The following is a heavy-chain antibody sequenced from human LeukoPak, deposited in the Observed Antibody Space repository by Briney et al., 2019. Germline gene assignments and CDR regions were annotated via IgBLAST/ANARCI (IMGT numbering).Heavy chain of an antibody. Sequence: SETLSLTCTVSGGPLSSYYWSWIREPAGKGLEGIGRIYTSGSTKSTPSLNGRVTMSVATSKNQFSLKLSSVTAADTAVYYCASPIGYCSSTSCYDPPYYYYYMDVWGKGTTVTVSS. V-gene: IGHV4-4*07. J-gene: IGHJ6*03. D-gene: IGHD2-2*01. CDR3: ASPIGYCSSTSCYDPPYYYYYMDV. CDR2: IYTSGST. CDR1: GGPLSSYY.